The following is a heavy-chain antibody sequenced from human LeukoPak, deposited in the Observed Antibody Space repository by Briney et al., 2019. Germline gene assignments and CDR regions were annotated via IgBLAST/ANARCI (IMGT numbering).Heavy chain of an antibody. Sequence: ASVNVSCKASGYTFTTYGISWVRQAPGQRLEWMGWINAGNGNTKYSQKFQGRVTITRDTSASTAYMELSSLRSEDTAVYYCARGPSGFDYWGQGTLVTVSS. CDR3: ARGPSGFDY. CDR1: GYTFTTYG. D-gene: IGHD2-15*01. J-gene: IGHJ4*02. V-gene: IGHV1-3*01. CDR2: INAGNGNT.